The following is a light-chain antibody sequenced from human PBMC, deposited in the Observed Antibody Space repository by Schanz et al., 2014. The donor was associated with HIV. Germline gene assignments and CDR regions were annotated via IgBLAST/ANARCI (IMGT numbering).Light chain of an antibody. J-gene: IGKJ5*01. CDR3: QQSYSTPIT. CDR2: AAS. V-gene: IGKV1-39*01. Sequence: DIQMTQSPSSLSASVGDRVTITCRTSQTISNYLSWYQQKPGRAPILLIYAASSLQRGVPSRFSGSGSGTDFTLTISSLQPEDFATYYCQQSYSTPITFGQGTRLEIK. CDR1: QTISNY.